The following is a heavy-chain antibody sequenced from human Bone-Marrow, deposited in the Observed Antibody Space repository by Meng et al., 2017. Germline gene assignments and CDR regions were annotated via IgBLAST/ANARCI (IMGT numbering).Heavy chain of an antibody. Sequence: QRQESCPGMCNPCSSLVTTCMVLVGSIRSYYWRWIRLPTGKGLEWIRYIYSRGRTNYNPSLKVRVTISVDTSKNQFSLKLISVTAADTAVYYCARAPILTGYYIGPRPTYFDYWGQGTLVTVSS. D-gene: IGHD3-9*01. J-gene: IGHJ4*02. CDR2: IYSRGRT. CDR3: ARAPILTGYYIGPRPTYFDY. V-gene: IGHV4-59*01. CDR1: VGSIRSYY.